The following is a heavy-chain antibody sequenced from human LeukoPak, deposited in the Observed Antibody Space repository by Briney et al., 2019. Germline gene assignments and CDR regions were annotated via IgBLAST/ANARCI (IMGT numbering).Heavy chain of an antibody. CDR2: FDPEDGET. Sequence: ASVKVSCKVSGYTLTELSMHWVRQAPRKGVEWTGGFDPEDGETIYAQKFQGRVTMTEDTSTDTAYMELSSLRSEDTAVYYCATAELTIVGATRGGAFDIWGQGTMVTVSS. CDR3: ATAELTIVGATRGGAFDI. CDR1: GYTLTELS. J-gene: IGHJ3*02. D-gene: IGHD1-26*01. V-gene: IGHV1-24*01.